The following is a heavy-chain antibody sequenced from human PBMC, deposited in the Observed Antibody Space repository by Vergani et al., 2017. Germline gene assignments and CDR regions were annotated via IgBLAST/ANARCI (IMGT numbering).Heavy chain of an antibody. V-gene: IGHV3-23*01. CDR3: AKDLGSPDWFDP. D-gene: IGHD1-26*01. J-gene: IGHJ5*02. CDR1: GFTFSSYA. Sequence: EVQLLESGGGLVQPGGSLRLSCAASGFTFSSYAMSWVRQAPGKGLEWVSAISGSGGSTYYADSVKGRFTISRDKSKNTLYLQMNSLRAEDTAVYYCAKDLGSPDWFDPWGQGTLVTVSS. CDR2: ISGSGGST.